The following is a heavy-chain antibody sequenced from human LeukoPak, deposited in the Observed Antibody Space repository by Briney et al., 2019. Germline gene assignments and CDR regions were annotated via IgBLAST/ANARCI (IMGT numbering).Heavy chain of an antibody. V-gene: IGHV4-61*02. D-gene: IGHD3-22*01. CDR3: ARASYSYDINGWVPFDY. J-gene: IGHJ4*02. Sequence: PSQTLSLACTLSGNSISSGDNDWSWIRQPAGKGLDWIGRIYTSGSTNYNPSLKSRVTISGDTSKNQFSLRLSSVTAADTAVYYCARASYSYDINGWVPFDYWGQGTLVTVSS. CDR1: GNSISSGDND. CDR2: IYTSGST.